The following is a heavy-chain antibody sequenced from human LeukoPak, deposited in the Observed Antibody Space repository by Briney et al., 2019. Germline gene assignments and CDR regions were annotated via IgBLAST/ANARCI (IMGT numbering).Heavy chain of an antibody. Sequence: PGGSLRLSCAASEFTFDNYAMSWVRQAPGKGLEWVSAISGSGGSTYYADSVKGRFTISRDNSKNTLYLQMNSLRAEDTAVYYCAKGRTVTIRCFDYWGQGTLVTVSS. CDR2: ISGSGGST. D-gene: IGHD4-17*01. J-gene: IGHJ4*02. V-gene: IGHV3-23*01. CDR1: EFTFDNYA. CDR3: AKGRTVTIRCFDY.